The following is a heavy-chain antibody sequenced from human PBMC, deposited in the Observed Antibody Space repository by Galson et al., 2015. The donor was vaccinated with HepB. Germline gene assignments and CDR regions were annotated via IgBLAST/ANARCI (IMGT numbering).Heavy chain of an antibody. Sequence: SVKVSCKASGYTFTSYYMHWVRQAPGQGLEWIGIINPSGGSTSYAQKFQGSVIMTRDTSTSTVSMELSSLRSEDTAAYYCARQEHPWANFDYWGQGTLVTVSS. D-gene: IGHD2-21*01. V-gene: IGHV1-46*03. J-gene: IGHJ4*02. CDR1: GYTFTSYY. CDR3: ARQEHPWANFDY. CDR2: INPSGGST.